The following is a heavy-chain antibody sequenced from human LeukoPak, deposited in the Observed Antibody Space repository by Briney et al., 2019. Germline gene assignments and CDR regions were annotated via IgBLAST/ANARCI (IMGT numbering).Heavy chain of an antibody. CDR2: INPSGGST. Sequence: ASVKVSCKASGYTFTSYYMHWVRQAPGQGLEWMGIINPSGGSTSYAQEFQGRVTITRDTSASTAYMELSSLRSEDMAVYYCARDPWMNYWGQGTLVTVSS. CDR1: GYTFTSYY. D-gene: IGHD1-1*01. V-gene: IGHV1-46*01. CDR3: ARDPWMNY. J-gene: IGHJ4*02.